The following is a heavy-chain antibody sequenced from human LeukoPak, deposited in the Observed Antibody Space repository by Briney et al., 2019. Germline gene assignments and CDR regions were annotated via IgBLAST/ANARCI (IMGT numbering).Heavy chain of an antibody. CDR1: GGSISSSSYC. D-gene: IGHD3-3*01. CDR2: IYYSGST. CDR3: ARDRLEGRYYDFWSGRGNYFDY. V-gene: IGHV4-39*07. J-gene: IGHJ4*02. Sequence: SGTLSLTCTVSGGSISSSSYCWGWIRQPPGKGLEWIGSIYYSGSTYYNPSLKSRVTISVDTSKNQFSLKLSSVTAADTAVYYCARDRLEGRYYDFWSGRGNYFDYWGQGTLVTVSS.